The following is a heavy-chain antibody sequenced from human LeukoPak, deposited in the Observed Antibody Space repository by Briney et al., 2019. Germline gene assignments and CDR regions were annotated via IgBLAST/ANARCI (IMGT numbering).Heavy chain of an antibody. CDR1: GFTFSRYW. J-gene: IGHJ5*02. CDR2: ISADGSVT. V-gene: IGHV3-74*01. CDR3: ATAGGDGSRMGFDP. Sequence: QPGGSLRLSCADSGFTFSRYWMHWVRQTPGKGLVWVSCISADGSVTIYAASVKGRFTISRDNTKTTLYLQMHSLRAEDTAVYYCATAGGDGSRMGFDPWGQGTLVTVSS. D-gene: IGHD2-15*01.